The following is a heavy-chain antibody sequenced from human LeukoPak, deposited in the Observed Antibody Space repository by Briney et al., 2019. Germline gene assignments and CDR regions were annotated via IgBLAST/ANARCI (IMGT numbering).Heavy chain of an antibody. CDR3: ARESEQYSFDY. D-gene: IGHD1-14*01. V-gene: IGHV4-30-4*08. CDR1: GGSISRGDYY. CDR2: IYYSGST. Sequence: SETLSLTCTVSGGSISRGDYYWSWIRQPPGKGLEWIGYIYYSGSTYYNPSLKSRVTISVDTSKNQFSLKLSSVTAADTAVYYCARESEQYSFDYWGQGTLVTVSS. J-gene: IGHJ4*02.